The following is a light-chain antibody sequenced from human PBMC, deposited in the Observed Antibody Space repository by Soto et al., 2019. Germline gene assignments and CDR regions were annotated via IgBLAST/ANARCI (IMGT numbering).Light chain of an antibody. Sequence: EIVLTQSPATLSLSPGEGATVSCRASQSVISQLAWYQQKPGQAPRLLIYDASNRATGIPARFSGSGSGTDFTLTISSLEPEDFAVYYCQQRSNWPPWTFGQGTKVDIK. J-gene: IGKJ1*01. CDR3: QQRSNWPPWT. CDR2: DAS. V-gene: IGKV3-11*01. CDR1: QSVISQ.